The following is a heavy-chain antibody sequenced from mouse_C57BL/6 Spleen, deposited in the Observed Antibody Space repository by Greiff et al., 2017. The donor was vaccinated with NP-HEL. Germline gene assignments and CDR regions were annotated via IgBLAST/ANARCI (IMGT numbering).Heavy chain of an antibody. CDR3: ARGYGSSFYAMDY. CDR2: IDPSDSET. Sequence: QVQLHQPGAELVRPGSSVKLSCKASGYTFTSYWMHWVKQRPIQGLEWIGNIDPSDSETHYNQKFKDKATLTVDKSSSTAYMQLSSLTSEDSAVYYCARGYGSSFYAMDYWGQGTSVTVSS. D-gene: IGHD1-1*01. V-gene: IGHV1-52*01. CDR1: GYTFTSYW. J-gene: IGHJ4*01.